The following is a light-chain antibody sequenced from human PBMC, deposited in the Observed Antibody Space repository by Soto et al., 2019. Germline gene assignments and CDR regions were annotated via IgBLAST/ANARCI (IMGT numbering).Light chain of an antibody. CDR3: QQYDLFPWT. CDR1: QDITNF. Sequence: DIQMTQSPSSLSASVGDRVTITCQASQDITNFLNWYQQKSGKAPKLLIYAASNLETGVPSRFSGGGSGTDFTFTISSLQPGDIATYYCQQYDLFPWTFGQGTKVEIK. V-gene: IGKV1-33*01. J-gene: IGKJ1*01. CDR2: AAS.